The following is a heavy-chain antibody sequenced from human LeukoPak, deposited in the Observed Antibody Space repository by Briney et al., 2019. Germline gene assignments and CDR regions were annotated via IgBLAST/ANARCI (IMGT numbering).Heavy chain of an antibody. Sequence: GGSLRLSCAASGFTFSSYGMRWVRQAPGKGLEWVAVISYDGSNKYYADSVKGRFTISRDNSKNTLYLQMNSLRAEDTAVYYCAKVVSRYCSSTSCPEDYWGQGTLVTVSS. V-gene: IGHV3-30*18. J-gene: IGHJ4*02. D-gene: IGHD2-2*01. CDR1: GFTFSSYG. CDR2: ISYDGSNK. CDR3: AKVVSRYCSSTSCPEDY.